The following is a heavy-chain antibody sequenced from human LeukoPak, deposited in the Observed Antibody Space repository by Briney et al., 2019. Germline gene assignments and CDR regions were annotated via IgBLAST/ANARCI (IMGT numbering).Heavy chain of an antibody. CDR1: GGTFSSYA. CDR3: ARHPVRRSSSWFGYYYYYYMDV. V-gene: IGHV1-69*06. J-gene: IGHJ6*03. D-gene: IGHD6-13*01. CDR2: IIPLFGTT. Sequence: SVKVSCKASGGTFSSYAISWVRQAPGQGLEWMGGIIPLFGTTNYAQKFEGRVTITADKYTSTAYMELRSLICGHTSVYLCARHPVRRSSSWFGYYYYYYMDVWGKGTTVTVSS.